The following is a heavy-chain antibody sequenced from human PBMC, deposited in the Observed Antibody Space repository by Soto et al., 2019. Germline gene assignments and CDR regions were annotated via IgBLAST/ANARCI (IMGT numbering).Heavy chain of an antibody. D-gene: IGHD1-1*01. CDR1: GFTFSDYY. J-gene: IGHJ4*02. CDR3: ARDKWPGRGVDY. CDR2: MSNSGSTI. Sequence: GGSLRLSCAASGFTFSDYYMSWIRQAPGKGLEWVSYMSNSGSTIYHADSVKGRFTISRDNAKKSLYLQMNSLRAEDTAVYYCARDKWPGRGVDYWGQGTLVTVSS. V-gene: IGHV3-11*01.